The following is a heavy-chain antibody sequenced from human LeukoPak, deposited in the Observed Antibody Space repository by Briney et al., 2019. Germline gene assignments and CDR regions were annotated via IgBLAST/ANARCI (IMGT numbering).Heavy chain of an antibody. CDR1: GGSISSGGYY. CDR3: ARGPRRSSHRRDGYNYYFDY. J-gene: IGHJ4*02. CDR2: IYYSGST. Sequence: PSQTLSLTCTVSGGSISSGGYYWSWIRQHPGKGLEWIGYIYYSGSTYYNPSLKSRVTISVDTSKNQFSLKLSSVTAADTAVYYCARGPRRSSHRRDGYNYYFDYWGQGTLVTVSS. D-gene: IGHD5-24*01. V-gene: IGHV4-31*03.